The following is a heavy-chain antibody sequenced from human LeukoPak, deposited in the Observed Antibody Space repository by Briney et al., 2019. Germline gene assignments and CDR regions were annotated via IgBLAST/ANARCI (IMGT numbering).Heavy chain of an antibody. CDR1: GFTFSISA. J-gene: IGHJ4*02. Sequence: GGSLRLSCAASGFTFSISAMHWVRQAPGKGLEWVAVISFDGSNKYYADSVKGRFTVSRDNSKSTLFLQMSTLRAEDTAVYYCATLTGTTGSDDYWGQGTLVTDSS. CDR3: ATLTGTTGSDDY. V-gene: IGHV3-30*04. D-gene: IGHD1-20*01. CDR2: ISFDGSNK.